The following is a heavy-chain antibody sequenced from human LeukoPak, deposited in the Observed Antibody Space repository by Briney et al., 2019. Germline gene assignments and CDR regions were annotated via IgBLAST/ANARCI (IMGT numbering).Heavy chain of an antibody. Sequence: SETLSLTCAVYGGSFSGYYWSWIRQPPGKGLEWIGEINHSGSTNYNPSLKSRVTISVDTSRNQFSLKLSSVTAADTAVYYCARGRWLRSSFDYWGQGTLVTVSS. J-gene: IGHJ4*02. CDR1: GGSFSGYY. CDR3: ARGRWLRSSFDY. V-gene: IGHV4-34*01. CDR2: INHSGST. D-gene: IGHD5-12*01.